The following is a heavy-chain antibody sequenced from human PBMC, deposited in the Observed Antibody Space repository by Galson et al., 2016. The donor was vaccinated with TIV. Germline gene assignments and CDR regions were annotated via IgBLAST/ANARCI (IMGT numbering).Heavy chain of an antibody. V-gene: IGHV1-3*04. J-gene: IGHJ4*02. CDR3: SREKYSGFGF. CDR1: GYTFIYSA. CDR2: INTGNGNT. D-gene: IGHD5-12*01. Sequence: SVKVSCKASGYTFIYSAIHWVRQAPGQGLEWMGWINTGNGNTKYSQKFQARVTMSMDTSTSTFYMELSSLTSEDTAIYYCSREKYSGFGFWGQGTLVTVSS.